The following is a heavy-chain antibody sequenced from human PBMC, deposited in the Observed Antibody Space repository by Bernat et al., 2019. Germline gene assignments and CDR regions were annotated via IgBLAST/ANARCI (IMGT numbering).Heavy chain of an antibody. CDR1: GYTFTSYG. CDR3: ARATSGDTAMVEADY. J-gene: IGHJ4*02. D-gene: IGHD5-18*01. CDR2: ISAYNGNT. Sequence: QVQLVQSGAEVKKPGASVEVSCKASGYTFTSYGISWVRQAPGQGLEWMGWISAYNGNTNYAQKLQGRVTMTTDTSTSTAYMELRSLRSDDTAVYYCARATSGDTAMVEADYWGQGTLVTVSS. V-gene: IGHV1-18*01.